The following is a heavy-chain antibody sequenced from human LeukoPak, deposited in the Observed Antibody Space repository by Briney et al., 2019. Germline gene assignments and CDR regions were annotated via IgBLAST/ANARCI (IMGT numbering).Heavy chain of an antibody. Sequence: ASVKVSCKASGYTFTSYGISWVRQAPGQGLEWMGWINPNSGGTNYAQKFQGRVTMTRDTSISTAYMELSRLRSDDTAVYYCAAGIAAAGPFFDYWGQGTLVTVSS. D-gene: IGHD6-13*01. CDR3: AAGIAAAGPFFDY. V-gene: IGHV1-2*02. J-gene: IGHJ4*02. CDR1: GYTFTSYG. CDR2: INPNSGGT.